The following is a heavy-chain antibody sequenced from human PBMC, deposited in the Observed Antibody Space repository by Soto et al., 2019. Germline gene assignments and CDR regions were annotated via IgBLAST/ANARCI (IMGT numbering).Heavy chain of an antibody. J-gene: IGHJ4*02. CDR2: ISGDGGST. V-gene: IGHV3-43*02. Sequence: GGSLRLSCAASGFTFDDYAMHWVRQAPGKGLEWVSLISGDGGSTYYADSVKGRFTISRDNSKNSLYLQMNSLRTEDTALYYCAIFAAAGDYWGQGTLVTVSS. CDR1: GFTFDDYA. CDR3: AIFAAAGDY. D-gene: IGHD6-13*01.